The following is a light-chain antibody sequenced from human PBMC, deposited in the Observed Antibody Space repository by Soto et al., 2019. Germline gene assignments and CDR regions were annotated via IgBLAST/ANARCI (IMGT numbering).Light chain of an antibody. CDR1: QSVSSY. CDR2: GAS. Sequence: VLTQSPATLSLSPGERATLSCRASQSVSSYLAWYQQKPGQPPRLLIYGASSRATGVPDRFSASGSATDFSLTIRRLEPEDSAVYYCQQFGSSGPLTFGGGTKVDI. J-gene: IGKJ4*01. CDR3: QQFGSSGPLT. V-gene: IGKV3-20*01.